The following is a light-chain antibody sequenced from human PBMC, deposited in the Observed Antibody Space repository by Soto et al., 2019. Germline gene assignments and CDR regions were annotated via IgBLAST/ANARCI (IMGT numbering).Light chain of an antibody. CDR3: QQSSTTPWT. V-gene: IGKV1-39*01. CDR2: AAS. J-gene: IGKJ1*01. CDR1: QNISNY. Sequence: DMQMTQSPSSLSASVGDRVSITCRSSQNISNYLHWYQQRPGKAPKLLIYAASNLRSGVPSRFSGSGSGTDFTLTISSLQSEDFATYYCQQSSTTPWTFGQGTKVEVK.